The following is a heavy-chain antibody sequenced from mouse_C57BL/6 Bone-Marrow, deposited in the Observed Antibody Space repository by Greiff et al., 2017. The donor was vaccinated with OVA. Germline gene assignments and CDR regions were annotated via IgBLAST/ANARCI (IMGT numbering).Heavy chain of an antibody. CDR3: ARQGLTAWFAY. D-gene: IGHD4-1*01. Sequence: EVKVEESGGGLVQPGGSLKLSCAASGFTFSDYYMYWVRQTPEKRLEWVAYISNGGGSTYYPDTVKGRFTISRDNAKNTLYLQMSRLKSEDTAMYYCARQGLTAWFAYWGQGTLVTVSA. V-gene: IGHV5-12*01. CDR2: ISNGGGST. J-gene: IGHJ3*01. CDR1: GFTFSDYY.